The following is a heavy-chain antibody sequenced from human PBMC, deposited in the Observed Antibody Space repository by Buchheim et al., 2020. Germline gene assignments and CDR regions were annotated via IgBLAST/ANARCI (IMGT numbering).Heavy chain of an antibody. V-gene: IGHV2-70*15. J-gene: IGHJ4*02. CDR2: IGWDDEG. CDR1: GFSITSGGVC. D-gene: IGHD3-22*01. Sequence: QVTLRESGPALVKPTQTLTLTCSLSGFSITSGGVCVSWIRQPPGKALEWLARIGWDDEGEFRPSLKSRLSISKDTSKTQVGLTVTNVDPEDTATYYCARIPNYYASSGYFDYWGQG. CDR3: ARIPNYYASSGYFDY.